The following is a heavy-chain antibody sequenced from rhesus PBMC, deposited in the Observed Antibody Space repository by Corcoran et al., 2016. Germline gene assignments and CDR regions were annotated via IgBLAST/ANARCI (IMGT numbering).Heavy chain of an antibody. CDR3: ARERRWPTYCDY. CDR2: ITYSGST. V-gene: IGHV4-122*02. J-gene: IGHJ4*01. CDR1: GRPLSSGYYY. Sequence: QVQLQESGPGLVKPSDTLSLRCAVSGRPLSSGYYYWRLIRQPHGKGLEWIGYITYSGSTRYNPSLKSRVTISRDTSKNQFSLKLSSVTAADTAVYYCARERRWPTYCDYWGQGVLVTVSS. D-gene: IGHD6-37*01.